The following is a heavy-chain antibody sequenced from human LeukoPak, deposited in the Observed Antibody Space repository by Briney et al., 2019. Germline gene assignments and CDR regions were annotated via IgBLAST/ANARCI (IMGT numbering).Heavy chain of an antibody. V-gene: IGHV1-24*01. CDR1: GYTLTELS. J-gene: IGHJ4*02. D-gene: IGHD6-19*01. CDR2: FDPEDGET. CDR3: AIHPLNSGWYGSDY. Sequence: ASVKVSCKVSGYTLTELSMHWVRQAPGKGLEWMGGFDPEDGETIYAQKFQGRVTMTEDTSTDTAYMELSSLRSEDTAVYYCAIHPLNSGWYGSDYWGQGTLVTVSS.